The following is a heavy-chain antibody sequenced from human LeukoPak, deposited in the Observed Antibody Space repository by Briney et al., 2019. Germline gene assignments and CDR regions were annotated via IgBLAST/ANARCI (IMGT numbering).Heavy chain of an antibody. CDR3: AKDGRWIQPTYYFDY. Sequence: PGGSLRLSCAASGFTFSSYAMSWVRQAPGKGLEGVSAISGSGGSTYYADSVKGRFTISRDNSKNTLYLQMNSLRAEDTAVYYCAKDGRWIQPTYYFDYWGQGTLVTVSS. CDR1: GFTFSSYA. D-gene: IGHD5-18*01. V-gene: IGHV3-23*01. CDR2: ISGSGGST. J-gene: IGHJ4*02.